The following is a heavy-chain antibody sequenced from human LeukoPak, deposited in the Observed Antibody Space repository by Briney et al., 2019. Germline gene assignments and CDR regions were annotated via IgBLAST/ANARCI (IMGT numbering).Heavy chain of an antibody. J-gene: IGHJ4*02. CDR1: GGSISSYY. Sequence: SETLSLTCTVSGGSISSYYWSWIRQPPGKGLEWIGYIYYSGSTNYNPSLKSRVTISVDTSKNQFSLKLSSVTAADTGVYYCAREGGYSYGYSFDYWGQGTLVTVSS. V-gene: IGHV4-59*01. D-gene: IGHD5-18*01. CDR2: IYYSGST. CDR3: AREGGYSYGYSFDY.